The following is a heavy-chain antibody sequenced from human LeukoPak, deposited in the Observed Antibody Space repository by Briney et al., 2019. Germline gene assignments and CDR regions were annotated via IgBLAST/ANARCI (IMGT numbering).Heavy chain of an antibody. J-gene: IGHJ4*02. V-gene: IGHV4-59*12. D-gene: IGHD5-24*01. CDR2: IYYSGST. CDR3: ARDDGY. CDR1: GGSISNYY. Sequence: SETLSLTCTVSGGSISNYYWSWIRQPPGKGLEWIGYIYYSGSTNYNPSLKSRVTISVHTSKNQFSLKLSSVTAADTAVYYCARDDGYWGQGTLVTVSS.